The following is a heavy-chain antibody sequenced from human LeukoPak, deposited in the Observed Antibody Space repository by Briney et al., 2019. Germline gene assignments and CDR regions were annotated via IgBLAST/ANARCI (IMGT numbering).Heavy chain of an antibody. Sequence: GGSLRLSCAASGFTFSSYSMNWVRQAPGKGLEWVSYISSSSSAIYYADSVKGRFTISRDNAKNSLYLQMNSLRAEDTAVYYCARDRPSWTPVNLDAFDIWGQGTMVTVSS. J-gene: IGHJ3*02. CDR3: ARDRPSWTPVNLDAFDI. D-gene: IGHD2/OR15-2a*01. CDR1: GFTFSSYS. CDR2: ISSSSSAI. V-gene: IGHV3-48*01.